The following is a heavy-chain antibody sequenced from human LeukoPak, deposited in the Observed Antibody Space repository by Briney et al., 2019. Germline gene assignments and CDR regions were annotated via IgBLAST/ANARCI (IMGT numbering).Heavy chain of an antibody. V-gene: IGHV3-74*01. CDR1: GFTFSNYW. J-gene: IGHJ3*02. D-gene: IGHD1-26*01. CDR3: IVGATPGAFDI. CDR2: ITGDGSST. Sequence: SGGSLRLSCAASGFTFSNYWMHWVRQAPGKGLVGVSRITGDGSSTSYADSVNGRFTISRDNAKNTLYLQMNSLRAEDTAVYFCIVGATPGAFDIWGQGTMVTVFS.